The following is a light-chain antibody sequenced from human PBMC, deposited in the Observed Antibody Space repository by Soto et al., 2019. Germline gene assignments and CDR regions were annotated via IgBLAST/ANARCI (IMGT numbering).Light chain of an antibody. CDR1: SSDVGGYNY. J-gene: IGLJ2*01. CDR2: DVN. V-gene: IGLV2-14*03. Sequence: QSALTQPASVSGSPGQSITISCAGTSSDVGGYNYVSWYQQHPGKVPRLIISDVNKRPSGVSDRFSGSKSGNTASLPISGLQAEDEADYYCASFTRSVTVVFGGGTQLTVL. CDR3: ASFTRSVTVV.